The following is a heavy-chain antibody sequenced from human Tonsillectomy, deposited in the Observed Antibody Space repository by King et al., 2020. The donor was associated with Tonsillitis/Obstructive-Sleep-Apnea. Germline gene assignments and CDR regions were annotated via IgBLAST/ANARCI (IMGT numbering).Heavy chain of an antibody. V-gene: IGHV1-3*04. Sequence: QLVQSGTEVKNPGASVKLSCKASGYTFTNYAIHWVRQSPGQRLEWMGWANTGNGNTKYSQNFQGNVTITRDTSATTAYMELSSLRSEDTAVYYCARDPNSGFLNYWGQGTLVTVSS. CDR2: ANTGNGNT. J-gene: IGHJ4*02. CDR1: GYTFTNYA. CDR3: ARDPNSGFLNY. D-gene: IGHD5-12*01.